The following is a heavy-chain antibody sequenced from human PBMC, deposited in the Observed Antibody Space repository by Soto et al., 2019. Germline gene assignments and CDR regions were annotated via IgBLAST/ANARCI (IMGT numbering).Heavy chain of an antibody. Sequence: SQTLSLTCAISGDSVSSNSAAWNWIRQSPSRGLEWLGRTYYRSKWYNDYAVSVKSRITINPDTSKNQFSLQLNSVTPEDTAVYYCARSTPTPPMGSSSWNNWFDPWGQGTLVAVYS. CDR1: GDSVSSNSAA. J-gene: IGHJ5*02. CDR2: TYYRSKWYN. CDR3: ARSTPTPPMGSSSWNNWFDP. D-gene: IGHD6-13*01. V-gene: IGHV6-1*01.